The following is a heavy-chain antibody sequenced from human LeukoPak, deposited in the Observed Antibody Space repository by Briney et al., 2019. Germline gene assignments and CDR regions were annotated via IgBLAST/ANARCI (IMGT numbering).Heavy chain of an antibody. CDR2: MSVTGGTT. D-gene: IGHD3-16*01. J-gene: IGHJ4*02. CDR3: AQVFRFGPKF. Sequence: RGSLRLSCAASGFTFTSHTMSWVRQAPGKGLEWVSAMSVTGGTTYYADSVKGRFTISRDNSRSTVYLQMNSLRADDTAVYFCAQVFRFGPKFWGQGTLVTVSP. CDR1: GFTFTSHT. V-gene: IGHV3-23*01.